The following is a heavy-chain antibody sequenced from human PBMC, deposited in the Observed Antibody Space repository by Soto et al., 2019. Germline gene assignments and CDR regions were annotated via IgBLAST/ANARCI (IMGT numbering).Heavy chain of an antibody. J-gene: IGHJ4*02. V-gene: IGHV4-4*02. Sequence: QVQLQESGPGLVKPSGTLSLTCAVSGVSISSHDWWTWVRQPPGKGLEWIGESHQSGNTNYNSSLESRVTITVDKPKNQFSLKLTSVTFADTAVYYCATRDSSRFDWGQGTLVTVSS. CDR2: SHQSGNT. D-gene: IGHD6-13*01. CDR1: GVSISSHDW. CDR3: ATRDSSRFD.